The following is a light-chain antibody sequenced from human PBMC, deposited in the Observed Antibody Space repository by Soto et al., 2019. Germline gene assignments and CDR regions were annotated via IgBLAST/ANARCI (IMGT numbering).Light chain of an antibody. CDR3: QQYAFSPRT. Sequence: EIVLTQSPGTLALSPGERATLSCRASQSVDSKYFSWYQQKPGQAPRLLIYGGSRRATGVPDRFSGAGSGTDFTLTISRLEPEDFAVFYCQQYAFSPRTFGQGKRLQIK. V-gene: IGKV3-20*01. CDR1: QSVDSKY. CDR2: GGS. J-gene: IGKJ5*01.